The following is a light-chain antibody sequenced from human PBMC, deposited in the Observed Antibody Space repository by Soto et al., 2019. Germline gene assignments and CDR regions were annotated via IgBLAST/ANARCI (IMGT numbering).Light chain of an antibody. CDR2: DVS. J-gene: IGLJ1*01. CDR1: SSDVGGYNY. CDR3: CSYVGTNTSYV. V-gene: IGLV2-11*01. Sequence: QSVLTQPRSVSGSPGQSVSISCTGTSSDVGGYNYVSWYQQHPGKAPKVMIYDVSKRPSGGPDRFSGSKSGNTASLTISGLQAEYEADYYCCSYVGTNTSYVFGTGTKVTVL.